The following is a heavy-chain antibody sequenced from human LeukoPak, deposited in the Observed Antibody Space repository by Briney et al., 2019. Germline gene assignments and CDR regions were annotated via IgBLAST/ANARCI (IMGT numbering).Heavy chain of an antibody. J-gene: IGHJ4*02. D-gene: IGHD6-19*01. CDR2: INPNSGGT. CDR3: ARDWGYSSEFDY. Sequence: GASVKVSCKASGYTFTGYYMHWVRQAPGQGLEWMGRINPNSGGTNYAQKFQGRVTMTRDTSISTAYMELSRLRSDDTAVYYCARDWGYSSEFDYWGQGTLVTVSS. V-gene: IGHV1-2*06. CDR1: GYTFTGYY.